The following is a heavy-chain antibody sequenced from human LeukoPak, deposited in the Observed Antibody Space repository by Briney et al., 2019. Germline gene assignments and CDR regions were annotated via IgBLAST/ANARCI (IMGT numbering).Heavy chain of an antibody. CDR2: IYHSGFA. CDR1: DDSITNRAYS. D-gene: IGHD6-13*01. CDR3: ARESGDRWYRGWIDR. Sequence: SETLSLTCAVSDDSITNRAYSWSWIRQPPGMGLEWIGHIYHSGFAYYNPSLKGRVTISVDKSNNSFSLKLTSMTAADTAVYFCARESGDRWYRGWIDRWGQGTRITVSS. V-gene: IGHV4-30-2*01. J-gene: IGHJ5*02.